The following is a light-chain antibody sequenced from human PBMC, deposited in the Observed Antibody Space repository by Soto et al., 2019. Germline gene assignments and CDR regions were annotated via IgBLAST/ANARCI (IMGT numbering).Light chain of an antibody. CDR3: QQYSNWSPLT. J-gene: IGKJ4*01. V-gene: IGKV3-15*01. CDR2: DTF. Sequence: EIVMTQSQATLSVSPGEGATLSCRASQSVNSNLAWYQQKPGQATRLLIYDTFTRATGVPARFSGNGSGPEFTLTISSLQSEDSAGYFCQQYSNWSPLTFGGGTKVEI. CDR1: QSVNSN.